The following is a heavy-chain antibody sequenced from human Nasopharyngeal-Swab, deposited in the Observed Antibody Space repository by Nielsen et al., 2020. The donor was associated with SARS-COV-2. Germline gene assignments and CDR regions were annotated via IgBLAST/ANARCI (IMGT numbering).Heavy chain of an antibody. Sequence: SETLSLTCAVYGGSFSGYYWSWIRQPPGKGLEWIGEINHSGSTNYNSSLKSRVTISVDTSKNQFSLKLSSVTAADTAVYYCARGLSILTGYYPFYYYGMDVWGQGTTVTVSS. J-gene: IGHJ6*02. CDR2: INHSGST. CDR1: GGSFSGYY. V-gene: IGHV4-34*01. D-gene: IGHD3-9*01. CDR3: ARGLSILTGYYPFYYYGMDV.